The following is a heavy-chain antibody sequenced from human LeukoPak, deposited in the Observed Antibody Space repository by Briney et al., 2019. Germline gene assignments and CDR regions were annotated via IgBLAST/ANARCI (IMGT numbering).Heavy chain of an antibody. CDR2: ILYDGSNQ. Sequence: GRSLRLSCAASGFTFSGYGMHWVRQAPGKGLEWVAVILYDGSNQYYADSVKGRFTISRDNSKNTLYLQMNSLRAEDTAVYYRAKDRGRPRVATTLYYFDYWGQGTLVTVSS. D-gene: IGHD5-12*01. V-gene: IGHV3-33*06. J-gene: IGHJ4*02. CDR1: GFTFSGYG. CDR3: AKDRGRPRVATTLYYFDY.